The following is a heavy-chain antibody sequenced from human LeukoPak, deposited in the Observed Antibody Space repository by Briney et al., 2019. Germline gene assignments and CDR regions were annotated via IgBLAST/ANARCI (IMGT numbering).Heavy chain of an antibody. CDR1: GGSISSGSYY. CDR2: IYTSGST. V-gene: IGHV4-61*02. Sequence: SQTLSLTCTVSGGSISSGSYYWSWIRQPAGKGLEWIGRIYTSGSTNYNPSLKSRVTISVDTSKNQFSLKLSSVTAADTAVYYCARVRDYYDSSGYYPTYYYYYYMDVWGKGTTVTVSS. D-gene: IGHD3-22*01. CDR3: ARVRDYYDSSGYYPTYYYYYYMDV. J-gene: IGHJ6*03.